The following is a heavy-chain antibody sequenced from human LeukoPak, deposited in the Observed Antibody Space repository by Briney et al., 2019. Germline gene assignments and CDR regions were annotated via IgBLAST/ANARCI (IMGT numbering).Heavy chain of an antibody. CDR2: IKSKTDGGTT. CDR1: GFTFSNAW. Sequence: GGSLRLSCAASGFTFSNAWMSWVRQAPGKGLEWVGRIKSKTDGGTTDYAAPVKGRFTISRDDSKNTLYLQMNSLRTEDTAVYYCTTPLYSSGEDAFDIWGQGTMVTVSS. D-gene: IGHD6-19*01. J-gene: IGHJ3*02. V-gene: IGHV3-15*01. CDR3: TTPLYSSGEDAFDI.